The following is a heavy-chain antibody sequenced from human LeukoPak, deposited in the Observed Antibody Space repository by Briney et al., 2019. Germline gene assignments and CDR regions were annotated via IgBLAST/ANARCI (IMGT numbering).Heavy chain of an antibody. J-gene: IGHJ4*02. CDR3: ARETTHITMVRGVIITLKYFDY. V-gene: IGHV3-11*06. CDR2: ISSSSSYT. D-gene: IGHD3-10*01. Sequence: GGSLRLSCAAFGFTFSDYYISWIRQAPGKALEWVSYISSSSSYTNYADSVKGRFTISRDNAKNSLYLQMNSLRAEDTAVYYCARETTHITMVRGVIITLKYFDYWGQGTLVTVSS. CDR1: GFTFSDYY.